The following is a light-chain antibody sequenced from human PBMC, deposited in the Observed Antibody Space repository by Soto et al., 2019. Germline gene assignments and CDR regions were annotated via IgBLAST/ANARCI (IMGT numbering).Light chain of an antibody. Sequence: IVMTQSPATLSVSPGERATLSCRASETVSSNLAWYQRRPGQAPRLLIYGTSTRATGVPARFSGSGSGTEFTLTISSIQSEDFAVYYCQQYNNWPPWTFGQGTKVEIK. CDR1: ETVSSN. CDR2: GTS. CDR3: QQYNNWPPWT. J-gene: IGKJ1*01. V-gene: IGKV3-15*01.